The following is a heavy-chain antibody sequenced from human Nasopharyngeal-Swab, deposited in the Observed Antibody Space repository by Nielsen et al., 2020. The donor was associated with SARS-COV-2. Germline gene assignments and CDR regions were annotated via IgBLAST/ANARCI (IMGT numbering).Heavy chain of an antibody. CDR3: ARPMVQGVIPHYYYYGMDV. Sequence: WVRQAPGQGLEWMGWINTNTGNPTYAQGFTGRFVFSLDTSVSTAYLQISSLKAEDTAVYYCARPMVQGVIPHYYYYGMDVWGQGTTVTVSS. V-gene: IGHV7-4-1*02. J-gene: IGHJ6*02. CDR2: INTNTGNP. D-gene: IGHD3-10*01.